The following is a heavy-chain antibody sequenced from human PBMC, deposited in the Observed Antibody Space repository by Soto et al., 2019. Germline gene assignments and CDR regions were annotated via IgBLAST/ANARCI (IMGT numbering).Heavy chain of an antibody. D-gene: IGHD6-19*01. CDR1: GFNFKKFA. Sequence: GGSLRLSCEASGFNFKKFAMGWVRQAPGEGLEWVSGISCCGGSTSYADSVKGRFTLARDDSKNTLSLHLNSLRFEDTARYFCARADGEQWLIPHLDNWGQGTLVTVSS. V-gene: IGHV3-23*01. CDR2: ISCCGGST. J-gene: IGHJ4*02. CDR3: ARADGEQWLIPHLDN.